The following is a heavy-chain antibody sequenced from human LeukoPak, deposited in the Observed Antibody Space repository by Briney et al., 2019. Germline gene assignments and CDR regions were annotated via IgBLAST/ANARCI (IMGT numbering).Heavy chain of an antibody. V-gene: IGHV4-59*03. CDR3: AASGNSWWEGFFHD. J-gene: IGHJ1*01. Sequence: PSEALSLTCTVSRASMSSFFWSWIRQPPGKGLEWIGHIHYSGTTKYNPSLTSRITLSMDTSKSQVSLRLTSVTAADTAMYYCAASGNSWWEGFFHDWGQGTLVSASS. CDR1: RASMSSFF. D-gene: IGHD2-8*02. CDR2: IHYSGTT.